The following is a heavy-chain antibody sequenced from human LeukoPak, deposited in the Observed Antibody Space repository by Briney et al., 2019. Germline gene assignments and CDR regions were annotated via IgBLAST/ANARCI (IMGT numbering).Heavy chain of an antibody. Sequence: PGGSLRLSCAASGFTFSSYAMHWVRQAPGKGLEWVAVISYDGSNKYYADSVKGRFTISRDNSKNTLYLRMNSLRAEDTAVYYCARAIYPGAITNYFDYWGQGTLVTVSS. V-gene: IGHV3-30*04. J-gene: IGHJ4*02. CDR3: ARAIYPGAITNYFDY. CDR2: ISYDGSNK. D-gene: IGHD2-2*02. CDR1: GFTFSSYA.